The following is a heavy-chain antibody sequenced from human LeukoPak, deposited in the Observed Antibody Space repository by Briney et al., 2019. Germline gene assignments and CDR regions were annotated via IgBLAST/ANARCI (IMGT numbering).Heavy chain of an antibody. CDR3: AREGAVAALDY. J-gene: IGHJ4*02. D-gene: IGHD6-19*01. Sequence: GGALRLSCAASGFTFISYSMNWVRQAPGKGLEWVSYISSSSSSSSTIDYADSVKGRFTISRDNAKNSLYLQMNSLRAEDTAVYYCAREGAVAALDYWGQGTLVTVSS. CDR2: ISSSSSSSSTI. CDR1: GFTFISYS. V-gene: IGHV3-48*04.